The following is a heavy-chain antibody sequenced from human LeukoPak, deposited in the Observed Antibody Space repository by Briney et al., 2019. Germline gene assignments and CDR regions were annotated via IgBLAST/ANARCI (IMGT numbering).Heavy chain of an antibody. D-gene: IGHD5-24*01. J-gene: IGHJ4*02. Sequence: ASVKVSCKASGYTFNGYYMHWVRQAPGQGLEWMGWINPNSGGTSYAQKFQGRVTMTRDTSISTAYMELSRLRSDDTAVYYCARDRGGYNYIYWGQGTLVTVSS. V-gene: IGHV1-2*02. CDR2: INPNSGGT. CDR1: GYTFNGYY. CDR3: ARDRGGYNYIY.